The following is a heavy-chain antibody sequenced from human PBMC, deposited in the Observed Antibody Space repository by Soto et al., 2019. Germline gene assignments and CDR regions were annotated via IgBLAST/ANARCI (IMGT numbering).Heavy chain of an antibody. CDR3: ANGRGSSWYLEADDFDY. D-gene: IGHD6-13*01. J-gene: IGHJ4*02. CDR2: ISYDGSNK. V-gene: IGHV3-30*18. Sequence: QPGGSLRLSCAASGFTFSSYGMHWVRQAPGKGLEWVAVISYDGSNKYYADSVKGRFTIPRDNSKNTLYLQMNSLRAEDTAVYYCANGRGSSWYLEADDFDYWGQGTLVTVSS. CDR1: GFTFSSYG.